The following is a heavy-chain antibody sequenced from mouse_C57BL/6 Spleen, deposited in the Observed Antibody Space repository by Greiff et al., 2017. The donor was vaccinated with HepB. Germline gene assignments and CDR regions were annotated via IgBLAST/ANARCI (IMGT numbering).Heavy chain of an antibody. CDR3: ARTAQAFDY. D-gene: IGHD3-2*02. CDR2: IYPGDGDT. V-gene: IGHV1-82*01. Sequence: QVQLQQSGPELVKPGASVKISCKASGYAFSSSWMNWVKQRPGKGLEWIGRIYPGDGDTNYNGKFKGKATLTADKSSSTAYMQLNSLTSEDSAVYFCARTAQAFDYWGQGTTLTVSS. CDR1: GYAFSSSW. J-gene: IGHJ2*01.